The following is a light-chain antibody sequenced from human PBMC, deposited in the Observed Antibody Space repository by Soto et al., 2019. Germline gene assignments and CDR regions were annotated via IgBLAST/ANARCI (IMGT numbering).Light chain of an antibody. V-gene: IGKV3-15*01. CDR1: QSVSSN. Sequence: EIVMTQSPATLSASPGERATLSCRASQSVSSNLAWYQQKPGQAPRLLIYRASTRATGIPARFSGSGSGTEFTLTIRSLQSEDFAVYYCQQYNNWSTFAQGPKVAIK. CDR2: RAS. J-gene: IGKJ1*01. CDR3: QQYNNWST.